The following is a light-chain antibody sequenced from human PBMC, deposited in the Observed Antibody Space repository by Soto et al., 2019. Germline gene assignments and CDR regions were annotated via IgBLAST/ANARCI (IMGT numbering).Light chain of an antibody. V-gene: IGLV2-14*01. Sequence: QSVLTQPASVSGSPGQSITISCTGSSSDVGGYNFVSWFQQHPGKAPKVMIYNVSYRPSGVSNRFSGSKSGNTASLTISGLQAEDEADYYCSSYASSSTLSVFGTGTKLTVL. J-gene: IGLJ1*01. CDR2: NVS. CDR1: SSDVGGYNF. CDR3: SSYASSSTLSV.